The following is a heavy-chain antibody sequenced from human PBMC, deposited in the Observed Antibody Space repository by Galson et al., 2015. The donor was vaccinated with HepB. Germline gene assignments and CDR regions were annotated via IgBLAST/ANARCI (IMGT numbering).Heavy chain of an antibody. CDR2: INPDNGNT. J-gene: IGHJ1*01. D-gene: IGHD3-10*01. V-gene: IGHV1-18*04. CDR3: ARGPWFGELTGILVLQH. Sequence: QSGAEVKKPGESLKVSCKASGYTFNTYGITYVRQAPGQGLEWVGWINPDNGNTKYAQQLQGRVTMTTDTSTSTAYMELRSLRSDDTAVYYCARGPWFGELTGILVLQHWGQGTLVTVSS. CDR1: GYTFNTYG.